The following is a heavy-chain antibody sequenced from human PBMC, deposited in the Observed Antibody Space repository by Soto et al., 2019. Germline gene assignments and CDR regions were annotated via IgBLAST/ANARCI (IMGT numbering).Heavy chain of an antibody. V-gene: IGHV2-5*02. CDR1: GFSLSTSEVG. CDR3: AHSRSYGSGHLYCTDY. CDR2: IYWDDDK. D-gene: IGHD3-10*01. J-gene: IGHJ4*02. Sequence: QITLKESGATLVKPTQTLPLTCTFSGFSLSTSEVGVGWIRQPPGKALEWLALIYWDDDKRYSPSLKSRLTITKDTSKNQVVLTMDIMDPVDTATYYCAHSRSYGSGHLYCTDYWGQGTLVTVSS.